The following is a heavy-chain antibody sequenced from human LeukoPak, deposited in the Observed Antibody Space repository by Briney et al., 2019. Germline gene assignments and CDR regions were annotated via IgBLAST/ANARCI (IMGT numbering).Heavy chain of an antibody. Sequence: PGASLRLSCAASGFTFSHYAMSWVRQAPGKGLEWVSTASGSGANTYYADSVKGRFTISRDNSKNTLYLQMNSLRAEDTAVYYCAKDFEQVVRGVYFYWGQGTLVTVSS. V-gene: IGHV3-23*01. CDR3: AKDFEQVVRGVYFY. CDR1: GFTFSHYA. J-gene: IGHJ4*02. CDR2: ASGSGANT. D-gene: IGHD3-10*01.